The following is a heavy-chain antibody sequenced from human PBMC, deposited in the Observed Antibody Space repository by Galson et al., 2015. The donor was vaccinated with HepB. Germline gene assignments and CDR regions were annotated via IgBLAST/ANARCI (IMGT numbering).Heavy chain of an antibody. CDR2: IYPGDSDT. D-gene: IGHD3-22*01. V-gene: IGHV5-51*03. J-gene: IGHJ4*02. CDR3: ARPPDYYDSSGYDYSFDY. Sequence: QSGAEVKKPGESLKISCKGSGYSFTSYWIGWVRQMPGKGLEWMGIIYPGDSDTRYSPSFQGQVTISADKSISTAYLQRRSLKASDTAMYYCARPPDYYDSSGYDYSFDYWGQGTLVTVSS. CDR1: GYSFTSYW.